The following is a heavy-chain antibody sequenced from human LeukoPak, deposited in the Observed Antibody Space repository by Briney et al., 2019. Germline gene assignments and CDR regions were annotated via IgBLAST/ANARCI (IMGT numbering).Heavy chain of an antibody. CDR1: GFTFSGSA. D-gene: IGHD6-13*01. Sequence: GGSLRLSCAASGFTFSGSAMHWVRQASGKGLEWMGIIYPGDSDTRYSPSFQGQVTISADKSITTAYLQWSSLKASDTAMYYCARALSSSWYGAFDIWGQGTMVTVSS. J-gene: IGHJ3*02. V-gene: IGHV5-51*01. CDR2: IYPGDSDT. CDR3: ARALSSSWYGAFDI.